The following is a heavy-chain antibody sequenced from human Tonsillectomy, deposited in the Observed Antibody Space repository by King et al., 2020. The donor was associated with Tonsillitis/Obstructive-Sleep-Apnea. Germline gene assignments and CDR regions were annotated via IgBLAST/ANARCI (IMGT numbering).Heavy chain of an antibody. CDR3: ATGAPRLLLGYFDY. D-gene: IGHD2-15*01. V-gene: IGHV1-24*01. CDR1: GYTLTEFP. J-gene: IGHJ4*02. CDR2: FDPEDGET. Sequence: QVQLVESGAEVKKPGASVKVSCTVSGYTLTEFPMHWVRQAPGKGLEWMGGFDPEDGETIYAQKFQGRVTMTEDTSTDTAYMELSSLRSEDTALYYCATGAPRLLLGYFDYWGQGTLVTVSS.